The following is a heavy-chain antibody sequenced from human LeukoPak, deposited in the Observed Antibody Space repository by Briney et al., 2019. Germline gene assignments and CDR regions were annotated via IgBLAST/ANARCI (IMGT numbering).Heavy chain of an antibody. CDR2: ISTSASTI. J-gene: IGHJ6*02. CDR3: ARAPYYYDTSGYYKGMDA. V-gene: IGHV3-11*01. D-gene: IGHD3-22*01. Sequence: GGSLRLSCAASGFTFSDSPMTWLRQAPGKGLEWISYISTSASTIYYADSVKGRFTISRDNAKNSLFLQMNSLRGEDTAVYYCARAPYYYDTSGYYKGMDAWGQGTTVTVSS. CDR1: GFTFSDSP.